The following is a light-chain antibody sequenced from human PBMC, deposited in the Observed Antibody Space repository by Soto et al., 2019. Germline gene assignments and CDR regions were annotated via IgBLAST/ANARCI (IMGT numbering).Light chain of an antibody. CDR2: EVS. J-gene: IGLJ1*01. Sequence: QSALTQPPSASGSPGQSVTISCTGTSSDVGGYKFVSWYQQHPGKAPKLIIYEVSQRPSGVPDRFSASKSGDTASLTVSGLRAEDEAVYYCSSYAGSNMGVFGSGTKVTVL. V-gene: IGLV2-8*01. CDR1: SSDVGGYKF. CDR3: SSYAGSNMGV.